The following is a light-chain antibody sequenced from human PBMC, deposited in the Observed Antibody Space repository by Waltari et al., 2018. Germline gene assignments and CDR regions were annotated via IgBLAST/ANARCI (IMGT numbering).Light chain of an antibody. Sequence: IKMTQSPSSLSASVGDRVTITCRDSKGIYSCLALYQQKPGKAPKLLIYKASSLQSGVPSRFSGSVSGTDFTLTISSLQPEDFATYYCQQYNSAPFTFGPGTKLDIK. CDR3: QQYNSAPFT. CDR2: KAS. V-gene: IGKV1-12*01. CDR1: KGIYSC. J-gene: IGKJ3*01.